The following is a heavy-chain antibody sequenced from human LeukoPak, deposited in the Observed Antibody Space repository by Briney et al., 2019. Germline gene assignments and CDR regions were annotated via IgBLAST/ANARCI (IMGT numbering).Heavy chain of an antibody. D-gene: IGHD2-2*01. CDR2: INPSGGYT. CDR1: GYTFTNYY. CDR3: ARESQNQLLDGDAFDI. V-gene: IGHV1-46*01. J-gene: IGHJ3*02. Sequence: GASVKVSCKASGYTFTNYYINWVRQAPGQGLKWMGIINPSGGYTGYARKFQGRVTMTRDTSTSTVYMELSSLRSDDTAVYYCARESQNQLLDGDAFDIWGQGTMVTVSS.